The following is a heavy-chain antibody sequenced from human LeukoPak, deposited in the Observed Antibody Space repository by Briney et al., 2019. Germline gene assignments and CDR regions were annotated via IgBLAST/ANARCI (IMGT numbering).Heavy chain of an antibody. CDR2: ISSSGNHI. D-gene: IGHD4-11*01. CDR1: GFTFSRNV. Sequence: GRSLRLSCVASGFTFSRNVLHWVRQAPGKGLEWVSSISSSGNHIDYADSVKGRFTISRDKAKNSLYLQMDSLRAEDTAVYYCTRAWADYLFDHWGQGTLVTVSS. V-gene: IGHV3-21*01. CDR3: TRAWADYLFDH. J-gene: IGHJ4*02.